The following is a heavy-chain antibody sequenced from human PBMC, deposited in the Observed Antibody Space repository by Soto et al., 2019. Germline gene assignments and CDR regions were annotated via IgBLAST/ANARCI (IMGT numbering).Heavy chain of an antibody. CDR1: EFTVSSKY. J-gene: IGHJ4*02. CDR3: AILDLPGHYFDS. V-gene: IGHV3-53*02. Sequence: EVQLVETGGGLIQPGGSLTISCAASEFTVSSKYMSWVRQAPGKGLEWVSVIYSGGSTYYADSVKGRFTISRDNSKNTLYLQMNSLRDEDTAVYFCAILDLPGHYFDSWGQGTLVTVSS. CDR2: IYSGGST.